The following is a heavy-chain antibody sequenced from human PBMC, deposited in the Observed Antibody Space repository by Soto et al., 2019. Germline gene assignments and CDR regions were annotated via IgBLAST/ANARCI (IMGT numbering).Heavy chain of an antibody. Sequence: SETLSLTCAVSGGSISSSNWWSWVRQPPGKGLEWIGEIYHSGSTNHNPSLKSRVTISVDKSKNQFSLKLSSVTAADTAVYYCARARYSSSSFDYWGQGTLVTVSS. D-gene: IGHD6-6*01. CDR1: GGSISSSNW. J-gene: IGHJ4*02. CDR2: IYHSGST. V-gene: IGHV4-4*02. CDR3: ARARYSSSSFDY.